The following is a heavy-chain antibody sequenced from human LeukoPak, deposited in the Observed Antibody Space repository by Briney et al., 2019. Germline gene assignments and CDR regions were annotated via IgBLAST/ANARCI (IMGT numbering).Heavy chain of an antibody. CDR3: AHRGQLALRVLTAFDP. Sequence: SGPTLVKPNQTLTLTYTFSGFSLSTSGVGVGWIRQPPGKALEWLALIYWDDDKRYSPSLKSRLTITKDTYKNQAVLTMTNMDPVDTATYYCAHRGQLALRVLTAFDPWGQGILVTVSS. J-gene: IGHJ5*02. CDR1: GFSLSTSGVG. CDR2: IYWDDDK. D-gene: IGHD2-21*02. V-gene: IGHV2-5*02.